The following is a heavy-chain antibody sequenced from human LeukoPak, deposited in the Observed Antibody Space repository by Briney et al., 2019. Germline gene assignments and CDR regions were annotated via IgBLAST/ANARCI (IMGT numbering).Heavy chain of an antibody. Sequence: SVKVSCKASGGTFISYAISWVRQAPGQGLEWMGRIIPILGIANYAQKFQGRVTITADKSTSTAYMELSSLRSEDTAVYYCARVDVAVAGHEYFQHWGQGTLVTVSS. D-gene: IGHD6-19*01. CDR1: GGTFISYA. V-gene: IGHV1-69*04. J-gene: IGHJ1*01. CDR3: ARVDVAVAGHEYFQH. CDR2: IIPILGIA.